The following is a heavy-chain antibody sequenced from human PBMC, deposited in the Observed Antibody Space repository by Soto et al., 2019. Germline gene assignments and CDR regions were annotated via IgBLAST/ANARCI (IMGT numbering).Heavy chain of an antibody. Sequence: GGSLRLSCAASGFTFSSYSMNWVRQAPGKGLEWVSYISSSSSTIYYADSVKGRFTISRDNAKNSLYLQMNSLRAEDTAVYYCARAPIVVVVAATSWYFDLWGRGTLVTVSS. V-gene: IGHV3-48*01. CDR1: GFTFSSYS. D-gene: IGHD2-15*01. CDR3: ARAPIVVVVAATSWYFDL. CDR2: ISSSSSTI. J-gene: IGHJ2*01.